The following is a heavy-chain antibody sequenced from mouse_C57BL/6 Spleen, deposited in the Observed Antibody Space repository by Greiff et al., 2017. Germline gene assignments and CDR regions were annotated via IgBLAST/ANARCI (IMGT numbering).Heavy chain of an antibody. D-gene: IGHD1-1*01. Sequence: VQLQQSGPVLVKPGASVKMSCKASGYTFTDYFMNWVKQSHGKSLEWIGVINPYNGGTSYNQKFKGKATLTVDKSSSTAYMELNSLTSEDSAVYYCAREGDITTVVADYFDDWGQGTTLTVSS. V-gene: IGHV1-19*01. CDR3: AREGDITTVVADYFDD. CDR2: INPYNGGT. J-gene: IGHJ2*01. CDR1: GYTFTDYF.